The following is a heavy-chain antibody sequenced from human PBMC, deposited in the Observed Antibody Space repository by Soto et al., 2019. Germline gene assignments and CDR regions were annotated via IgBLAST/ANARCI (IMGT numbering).Heavy chain of an antibody. Sequence: QVQLQESGPGLVKPSQTLSLTCTVSGGSISSGDYYWSWIRQPPGKGLEWIGYIYYSGSTYYNPSYMSRVTISVETSKNQFSLKVSSVAAADTAVYYCARLGVVDTATFDYWGQGTLVTVSS. CDR2: IYYSGST. J-gene: IGHJ4*02. CDR1: GGSISSGDYY. D-gene: IGHD5-18*01. CDR3: ARLGVVDTATFDY. V-gene: IGHV4-30-4*01.